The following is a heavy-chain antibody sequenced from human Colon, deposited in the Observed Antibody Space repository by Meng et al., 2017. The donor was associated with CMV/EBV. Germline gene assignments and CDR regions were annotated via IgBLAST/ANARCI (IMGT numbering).Heavy chain of an antibody. CDR1: GFTFSSYS. J-gene: IGHJ3*02. CDR3: ATLTDGPDALDI. D-gene: IGHD5-24*01. V-gene: IGHV3-48*04. Sequence: GESLKISCSASGFTFSSYSMNWVRQAPGKGLEWVSYISSSSSSTFYADSVKGRFPISRDNAKNSLYLQMNSLRAEDTAVYYCATLTDGPDALDIWGQGTMVTVSS. CDR2: ISSSSSST.